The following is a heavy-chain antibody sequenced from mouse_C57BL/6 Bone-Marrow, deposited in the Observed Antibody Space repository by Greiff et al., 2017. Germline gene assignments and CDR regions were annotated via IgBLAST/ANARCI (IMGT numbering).Heavy chain of an antibody. Sequence: VQLQQSGAELVKPGASVKMSCKASGYTFTSYWITWVKQRPGQGLEWIGDIYPGSGSTNYKEKFKSKATLPVDKSASTAYMQLSSLTSEDSAVYYCARGTAFYAMDYWGQGTSVTVSS. V-gene: IGHV1-55*01. CDR1: GYTFTSYW. J-gene: IGHJ4*01. CDR2: IYPGSGST. D-gene: IGHD3-3*01. CDR3: ARGTAFYAMDY.